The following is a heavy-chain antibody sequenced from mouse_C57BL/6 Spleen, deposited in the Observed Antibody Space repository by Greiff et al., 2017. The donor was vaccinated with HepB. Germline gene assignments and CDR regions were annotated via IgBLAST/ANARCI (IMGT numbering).Heavy chain of an antibody. D-gene: IGHD3-2*02. CDR2: INPSTGGT. CDR3: ARDSSGYVGGFAY. Sequence: VHVKQSGPELVKPGASVKISCKASGYSFTGYYMNWVKQSPEKSLEWIGEINPSTGGTTYNQKFKAKATLTVDKSSSTAYMQLKSLTSEDSAVYYCARDSSGYVGGFAYWGQGTLVTVSA. V-gene: IGHV1-42*01. J-gene: IGHJ3*01. CDR1: GYSFTGYY.